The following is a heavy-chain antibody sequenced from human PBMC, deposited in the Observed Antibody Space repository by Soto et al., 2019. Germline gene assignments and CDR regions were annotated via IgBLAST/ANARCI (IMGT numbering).Heavy chain of an antibody. Sequence: SETLSLTCTVSGASISSQRWTWIRQPPGKGLEWIGQIDHGGTKFNPSLESRVTLSLDTSKNQLSLNLRSVTAADRAVYYCGRRGAMDVWGQGTMVTVSS. J-gene: IGHJ6*02. CDR3: GRRGAMDV. CDR2: IDHGGT. V-gene: IGHV4-59*08. CDR1: GASISSQR.